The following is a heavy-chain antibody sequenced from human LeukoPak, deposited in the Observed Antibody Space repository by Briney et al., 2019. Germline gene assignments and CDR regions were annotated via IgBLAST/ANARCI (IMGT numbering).Heavy chain of an antibody. CDR2: IWPDGSYK. Sequence: GGSLRLSRAASGFTFSSYWMSWVRQAPGKGLEWVAAIWPDGSYKYYADSVKGRFTISRDNSKNTVYLQMNTLRDEDTAVYYCARAVGPFDYWGQGTLVTVSS. J-gene: IGHJ4*02. D-gene: IGHD3-16*01. CDR3: ARAVGPFDY. V-gene: IGHV3-33*08. CDR1: GFTFSSYW.